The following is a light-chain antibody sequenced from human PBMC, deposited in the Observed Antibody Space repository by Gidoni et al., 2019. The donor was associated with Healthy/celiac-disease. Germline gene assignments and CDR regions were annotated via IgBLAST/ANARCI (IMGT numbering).Light chain of an antibody. J-gene: IGKJ1*01. CDR1: QSVNSSY. Sequence: PGERVTLSCRASQSVNSSYLTWYQQKPGQAPRLLIYGASTRATSIPARFSGSGSGTDFTLTFSSLQPEDFAVYYCQQDYNSTEFGQGTKVEIK. V-gene: IGKV3D-7*01. CDR3: QQDYNSTE. CDR2: GAS.